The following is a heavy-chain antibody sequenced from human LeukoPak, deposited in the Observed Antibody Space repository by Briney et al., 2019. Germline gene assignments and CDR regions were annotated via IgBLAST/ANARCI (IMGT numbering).Heavy chain of an antibody. J-gene: IGHJ4*02. CDR1: GGFLSGYY. V-gene: IGHV4-34*01. CDR3: ARAVDTASVDY. D-gene: IGHD5-18*01. CDR2: INHSGST. Sequence: SETLSLICGVCGGFLSGYYWRWMRQPPGKGLEWIGEINHSGSTNYNPSLKSRVTISEDTSKNQFSLKLSSVTAADTAVYYCARAVDTASVDYWGQGTLVTVSS.